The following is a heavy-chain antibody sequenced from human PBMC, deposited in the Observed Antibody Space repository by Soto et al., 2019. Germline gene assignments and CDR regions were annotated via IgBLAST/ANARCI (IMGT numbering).Heavy chain of an antibody. J-gene: IGHJ3*02. CDR1: GGSISSYY. Sequence: SETLSLTCTVSGGSISSYYWSWIRQPPGKGLEWIGYIYYSGSTNYNPSLKSRVTISVDTSKNQFSLKLSSVTAADTAVYYCARLGCSSTSCYLYDAFDIWGQGTMVTVSS. CDR3: ARLGCSSTSCYLYDAFDI. CDR2: IYYSGST. V-gene: IGHV4-59*08. D-gene: IGHD2-2*01.